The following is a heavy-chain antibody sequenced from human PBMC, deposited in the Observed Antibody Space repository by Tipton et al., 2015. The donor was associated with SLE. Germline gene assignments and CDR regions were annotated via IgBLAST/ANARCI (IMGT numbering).Heavy chain of an antibody. CDR2: IYYSGST. D-gene: IGHD6-19*01. CDR3: ARSPRESSGWYFFDY. CDR1: GGSISSSSYY. Sequence: TLSLTCTVSGGSISSSSYYWGWIRQPPGKGLEWIGSIYYSGSTYYNPSLKSRVTISVDKPKNQFSLKLSSVTAADTAVYYCARSPRESSGWYFFDYWGQGTLVTVSS. J-gene: IGHJ4*02. V-gene: IGHV4-39*07.